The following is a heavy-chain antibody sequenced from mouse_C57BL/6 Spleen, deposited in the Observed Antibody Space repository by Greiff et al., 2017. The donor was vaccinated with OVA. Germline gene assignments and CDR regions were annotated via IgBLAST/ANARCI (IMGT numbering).Heavy chain of an antibody. CDR3: ARGRGITTVVGDY. V-gene: IGHV1-80*01. Sequence: QVQLQQSGAELVKPGASVKISCKASGYAFSSYWMNWVKQRPGKGLEWIGQFYPGDGDTNYNGKFKGKATLTADKSSSTAYMQLSSLTSEDSAVYFCARGRGITTVVGDYWGQGTTLTVSS. CDR1: GYAFSSYW. CDR2: FYPGDGDT. D-gene: IGHD1-1*01. J-gene: IGHJ2*01.